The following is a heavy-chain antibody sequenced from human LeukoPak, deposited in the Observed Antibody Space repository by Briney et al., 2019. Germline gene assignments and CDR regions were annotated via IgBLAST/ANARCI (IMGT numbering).Heavy chain of an antibody. CDR2: IRSKAYGGTT. D-gene: IGHD3-10*01. V-gene: IGHV3-49*04. J-gene: IGHJ5*02. Sequence: PGGYLRLSCTASGFTFGDYAMSWVRQAPGKGLEWVGFIRSKAYGGTTEYAASVKGRFTISRDDSKSIAYLQMNSLKTEDTAVYYCTRDVRVLLWFGESSWFDPWGQGTLVTVSS. CDR3: TRDVRVLLWFGESSWFDP. CDR1: GFTFGDYA.